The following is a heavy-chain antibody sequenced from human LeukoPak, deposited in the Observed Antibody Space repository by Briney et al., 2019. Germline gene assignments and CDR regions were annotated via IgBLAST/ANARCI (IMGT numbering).Heavy chain of an antibody. V-gene: IGHV4-39*01. CDR1: GGSISSSSYY. J-gene: IGHJ4*02. Sequence: SETLSLTCTVSGGSISSSSYYWGWIRQPPGKGLEWIGSTYYSGSTYYNPSLKSRVTISVDTSKNQFSLKLSSVTAADTAVYYCARSSPSKYYYGSGSYPGAPLYFGYWGQGTLVTVSS. CDR3: ARSSPSKYYYGSGSYPGAPLYFGY. CDR2: TYYSGST. D-gene: IGHD3-10*01.